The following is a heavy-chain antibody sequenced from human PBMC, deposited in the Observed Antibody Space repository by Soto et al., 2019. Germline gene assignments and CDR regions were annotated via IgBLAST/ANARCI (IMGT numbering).Heavy chain of an antibody. CDR1: GFTFSSYA. Sequence: GGSLRLSCAASGFTFSSYAMHWVRQAPGKGLEWVAVISYDGSNKYYADSVKGRFTISRDNSKNTLYLQMNSLRAEDTAVYYCARQKWEAAALNWFDPWGQGTLVTVSS. D-gene: IGHD2-2*01. V-gene: IGHV3-30-3*01. CDR3: ARQKWEAAALNWFDP. J-gene: IGHJ5*02. CDR2: ISYDGSNK.